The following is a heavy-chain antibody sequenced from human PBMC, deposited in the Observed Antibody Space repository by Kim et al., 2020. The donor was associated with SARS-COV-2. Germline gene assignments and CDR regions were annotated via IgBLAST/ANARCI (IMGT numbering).Heavy chain of an antibody. V-gene: IGHV3-23*01. D-gene: IGHD6-13*01. Sequence: KGRFTISRDNSKNTLYLQMNSLRAEDTAVYYCAKGETIAAAGLPPFGDYWGQGTLVTVSS. CDR3: AKGETIAAAGLPPFGDY. J-gene: IGHJ4*02.